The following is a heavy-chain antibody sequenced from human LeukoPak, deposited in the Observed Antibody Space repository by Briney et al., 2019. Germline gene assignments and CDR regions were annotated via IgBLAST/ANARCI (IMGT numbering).Heavy chain of an antibody. CDR3: ARPLHGYDFWSGYYTGAFDI. V-gene: IGHV4-34*01. CDR1: GGSFSGYY. CDR2: INHSGNS. Sequence: SETLSLTCAVYGGSFSGYYWSWIRQPPGKGLEWIGEINHSGNSNYNPSLKSRITTSVDTSKNQFSLKLSSVTAADTAVYYCARPLHGYDFWSGYYTGAFDIWGQGTMVTVSS. J-gene: IGHJ3*02. D-gene: IGHD3-3*01.